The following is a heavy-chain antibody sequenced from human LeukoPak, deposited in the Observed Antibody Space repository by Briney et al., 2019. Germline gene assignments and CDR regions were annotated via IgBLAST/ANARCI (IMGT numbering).Heavy chain of an antibody. V-gene: IGHV3-7*01. D-gene: IGHD6-13*01. CDR1: GFTFSTYL. Sequence: PGGSLRLSCAASGFTFSTYLMSWVRQAPGKGLEWVANIKQDGSEKYYVDSVKGRFTISRDNAKNSLYLQMNSLRAEDMAMYYCARDSAGNDYWGQGTLVTVSS. CDR2: IKQDGSEK. J-gene: IGHJ4*02. CDR3: ARDSAGNDY.